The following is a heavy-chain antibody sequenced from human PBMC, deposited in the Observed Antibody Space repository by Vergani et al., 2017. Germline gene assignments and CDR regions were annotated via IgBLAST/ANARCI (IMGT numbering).Heavy chain of an antibody. J-gene: IGHJ4*02. CDR2: INQSGST. Sequence: QVQLQQWGAGLLKPSETLSHTCAVYGGSFSGYYWSWIRQPPGKGLEWIGEINQSGSTNYNPSLKSRVTISVDTSKNQFSLKLSSVTAADTAVYYCARGLRGRGGAKTDVYWGQGTLVTVSS. V-gene: IGHV4-34*01. CDR3: ARGLRGRGGAKTDVY. D-gene: IGHD4/OR15-4a*01. CDR1: GGSFSGYY.